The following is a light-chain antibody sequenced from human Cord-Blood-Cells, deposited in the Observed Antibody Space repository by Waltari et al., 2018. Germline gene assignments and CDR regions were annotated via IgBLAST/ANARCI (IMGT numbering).Light chain of an antibody. CDR1: QDSSNY. Sequence: DIQMTQSPSSLSASVGDRVTITCQASQDSSNYLNWYQQKPGKAPKLLIYDASNLGTGVPSRFSGSGSGTDFTFTISSLQPEDIAAYYCQQYDNLPLTFGGGTKVEIK. J-gene: IGKJ4*01. V-gene: IGKV1-33*01. CDR3: QQYDNLPLT. CDR2: DAS.